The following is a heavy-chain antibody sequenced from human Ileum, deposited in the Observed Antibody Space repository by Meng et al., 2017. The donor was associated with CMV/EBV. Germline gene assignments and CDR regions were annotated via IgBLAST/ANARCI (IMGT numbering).Heavy chain of an antibody. CDR3: ATLAVAGRYVDY. Sequence: GESLKISCAASGFAFSSYWMSWVRRAPGKGLEWVGNIKQDGSETYYVDSMKGRFTISRDNAKNSLYLQMNSLRAEDTAVYYCATLAVAGRYVDYWGQGTPVTVSS. D-gene: IGHD6-19*01. CDR2: IKQDGSET. V-gene: IGHV3-7*01. CDR1: GFAFSSYW. J-gene: IGHJ4*02.